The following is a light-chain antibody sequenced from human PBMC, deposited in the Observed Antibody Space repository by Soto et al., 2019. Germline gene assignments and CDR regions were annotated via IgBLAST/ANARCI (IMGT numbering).Light chain of an antibody. CDR2: EVN. CDR3: SSYTTSNTYV. V-gene: IGLV2-14*01. CDR1: SSDIGVYNY. J-gene: IGLJ1*01. Sequence: QSALTQPASVSGSPGQSITFSCTGTSSDIGVYNYVSWYQQHPGKAPKLMIYEVNHRPSGVSNRFSGSKSGNTASLTISGLQAEDEADYYCSSYTTSNTYVFGTGTKLTVL.